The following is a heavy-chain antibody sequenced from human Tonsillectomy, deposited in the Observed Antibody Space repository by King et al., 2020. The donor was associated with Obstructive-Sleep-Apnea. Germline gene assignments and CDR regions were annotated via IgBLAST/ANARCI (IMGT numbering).Heavy chain of an antibody. CDR2: IRYDGSNK. CDR3: ANHPGAYGSGSYYDPDHYGMDV. J-gene: IGHJ6*02. D-gene: IGHD3-10*01. CDR1: GFTFSSYG. Sequence: VQLVESGGGVVQPGGSLRLSCAASGFTFSSYGMHWVRQAPGKGLEWVAFIRYDGSNKYYADSVKGRFSLSRDNSKNTLYLQMNSLRAEDTAVYYCANHPGAYGSGSYYDPDHYGMDVWGQGTTVTVSS. V-gene: IGHV3-30*02.